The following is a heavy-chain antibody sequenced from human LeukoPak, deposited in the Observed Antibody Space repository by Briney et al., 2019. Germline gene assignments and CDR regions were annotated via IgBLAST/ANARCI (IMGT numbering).Heavy chain of an antibody. J-gene: IGHJ4*02. V-gene: IGHV3-30*04. CDR2: MSSDGIKT. Sequence: GGSLRLTCATSGYTFTRTGGNWIRQAPGKGLEWVALMSSDGIKTYYADSVKGRFTVSRDTSKDILYLQMNSLTDDDTAMYYCAKDHARSGRSFEYWGQGTRVTVSS. CDR3: AKDHARSGRSFEY. CDR1: GYTFTRTG. D-gene: IGHD3-3*01.